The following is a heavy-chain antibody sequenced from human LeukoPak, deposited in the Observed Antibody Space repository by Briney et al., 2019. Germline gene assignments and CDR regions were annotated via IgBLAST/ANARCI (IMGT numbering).Heavy chain of an antibody. CDR3: ARMIREGYSWNWFDP. D-gene: IGHD5-24*01. Sequence: PGGSLRFSCAASGFTFSTYSMSWVRQAPGKGLEWVSSISSNSRYIYYADSMRGRFTISRDNAKNSLYLQMNSLRPEDTAVYYCARMIREGYSWNWFDPWGQGTLVTVSS. CDR2: ISSNSRYI. CDR1: GFTFSTYS. V-gene: IGHV3-21*06. J-gene: IGHJ5*02.